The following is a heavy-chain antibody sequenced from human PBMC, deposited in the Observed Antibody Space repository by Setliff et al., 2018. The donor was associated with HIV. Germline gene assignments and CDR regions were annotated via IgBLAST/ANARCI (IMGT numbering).Heavy chain of an antibody. J-gene: IGHJ4*02. V-gene: IGHV1-46*01. D-gene: IGHD2-2*01. CDR1: GYTFTNYY. CDR3: ARGYASGSGSYYFDY. CDR2: INPGSGST. Sequence: ASVKVSCKASGYTFTNYYIHWVRQAPGQGLEWMGIINPGSGSTSYSQKFRGRITVTRDTSTSTVYMEMSSLRSEDTAIYFCARGYASGSGSYYFDYWGQGTLVTVSS.